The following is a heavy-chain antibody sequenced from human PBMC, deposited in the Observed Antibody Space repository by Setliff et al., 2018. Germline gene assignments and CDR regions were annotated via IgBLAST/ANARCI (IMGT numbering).Heavy chain of an antibody. Sequence: GESLKISCAASGFTFSGYWMTWVRQAPGKGLEWVAAINPAGSEKYYVNYLKGRFTISRDNAKNSLYLQMNSLRAEDTAVYYCAKDLLRGVVVPAAKETGGLHLYYYYYGMDVWGQGTTVTVSS. CDR3: AKDLLRGVVVPAAKETGGLHLYYYYYGMDV. J-gene: IGHJ6*02. CDR2: INPAGSEK. CDR1: GFTFSGYW. D-gene: IGHD2-2*01. V-gene: IGHV3-7*01.